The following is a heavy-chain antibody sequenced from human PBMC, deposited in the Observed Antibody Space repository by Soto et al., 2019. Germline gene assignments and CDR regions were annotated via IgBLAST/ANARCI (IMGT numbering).Heavy chain of an antibody. CDR3: ARDEAGYYYDSSGYYDSTPKDSVFDY. V-gene: IGHV1-46*03. CDR2: INPSGGST. D-gene: IGHD3-22*01. Sequence: ASVKVSCKASGYTFTSFHISWVRQAPGQGLEWMGIINPSGGSTSYARKFQGRVTMTRDTSTSTVYMELSSLRSEDTAVYYCARDEAGYYYDSSGYYDSTPKDSVFDYWGQGTLVTVSS. CDR1: GYTFTSFH. J-gene: IGHJ4*02.